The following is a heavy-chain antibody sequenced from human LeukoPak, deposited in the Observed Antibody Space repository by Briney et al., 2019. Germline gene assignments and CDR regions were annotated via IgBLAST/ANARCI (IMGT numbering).Heavy chain of an antibody. D-gene: IGHD3-16*02. CDR2: INPNSGGT. Sequence: GASVKVSCKASGYTFTGYYMHWVRQAPGQGLEWMGWINPNSGGTNYAQKFQGRVTMTRDTSISTAYMELSRLRSDDTAVYYCARESMITFGGVIAESDAFDIWGQGTMVTVSS. CDR1: GYTFTGYY. CDR3: ARESMITFGGVIAESDAFDI. V-gene: IGHV1-2*02. J-gene: IGHJ3*02.